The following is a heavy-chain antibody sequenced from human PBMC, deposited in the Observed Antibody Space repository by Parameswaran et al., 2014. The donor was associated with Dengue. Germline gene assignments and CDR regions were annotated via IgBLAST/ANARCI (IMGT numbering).Heavy chain of an antibody. V-gene: IGHV3-33*01. CDR2: IWYDGSNK. J-gene: IGHJ6*03. Sequence: WIRQPQEGLEWVAVIWYDGSNKYYADSVKGRFTISRDNSKNTLYLQMNSLRAEDTAVYYCAREAVPPMVQGVITPAYYYYYMDVWGQGTTVTVSS. CDR3: AREAVPPMVQGVITPAYYYYYMDV. D-gene: IGHD3-10*01.